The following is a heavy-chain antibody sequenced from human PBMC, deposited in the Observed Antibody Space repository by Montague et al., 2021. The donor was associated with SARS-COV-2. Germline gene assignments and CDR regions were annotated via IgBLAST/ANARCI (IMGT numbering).Heavy chain of an antibody. D-gene: IGHD3-3*01. CDR2: LYADGST. CDR1: GFTLSNNY. V-gene: IGHV3-66*02. CDR3: TRDQFFQQHLQ. Sequence: SLRLSCAGPGFTLSNNYMSWVRQAPGKGLEWVSILYADGSTKNADSVRGRFTISRDNSRNILYLQMNSLRTEDTATYYCTRDQFFQQHLQWGQGILVVVSS. J-gene: IGHJ4*02.